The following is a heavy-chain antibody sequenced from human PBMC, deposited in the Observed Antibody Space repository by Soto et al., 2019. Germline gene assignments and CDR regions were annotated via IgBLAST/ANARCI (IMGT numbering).Heavy chain of an antibody. CDR2: ISGSGNTT. CDR3: AKARGRTWYEDY. CDR1: GFTFSSYA. J-gene: IGHJ4*02. D-gene: IGHD6-13*01. Sequence: EVQLLESGGGLVQPGGSLRLSCAASGFTFSSYAMTWVRQAPGKGLEWVSSISGSGNTTYYADPVKGRFTISRASSKNTLYLQMNSLRPEDTAVYYCAKARGRTWYEDYWGQGTLVTVSS. V-gene: IGHV3-23*01.